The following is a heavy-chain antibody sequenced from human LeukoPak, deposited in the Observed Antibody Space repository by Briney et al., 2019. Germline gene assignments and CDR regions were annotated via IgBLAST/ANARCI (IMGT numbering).Heavy chain of an antibody. V-gene: IGHV1-18*01. D-gene: IGHD3-16*01. CDR3: ARDRGGAGLRYFDY. CDR2: ISTYNGNT. J-gene: IGHJ4*02. CDR1: GYTFTSYG. Sequence: ASVKVSCKASGYTFTSYGISWVRQAPGQGLEWMGWISTYNGNTNYAQNLQGRVTMSTDRSTSTAYMELRSLRSDDTAVYYCARDRGGAGLRYFDYWGQGTLVTVSS.